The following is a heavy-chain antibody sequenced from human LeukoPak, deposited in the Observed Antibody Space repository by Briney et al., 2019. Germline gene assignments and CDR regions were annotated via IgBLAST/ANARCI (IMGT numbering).Heavy chain of an antibody. J-gene: IGHJ4*02. D-gene: IGHD3-16*01. V-gene: IGHV3-48*02. CDR1: GFTLSRNS. CDR3: ARARLLREPFDY. Sequence: GGSLRLSCEDSGFTLSRNSMTWVRQAPVKGLEWISYISSSGSTIHYADSVKGRFIISRDNAKNALYLQMSSLRDEDTAVYYCARARLLREPFDYWGQGTLVTVSS. CDR2: ISSSGSTI.